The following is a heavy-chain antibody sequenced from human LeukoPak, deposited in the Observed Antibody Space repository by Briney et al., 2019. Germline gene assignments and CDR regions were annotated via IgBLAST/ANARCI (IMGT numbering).Heavy chain of an antibody. D-gene: IGHD5-12*01. CDR1: GFTFTLYA. Sequence: GGSLRLSCAASGFTFTLYAMSWVRQAPGKGLQWVSGISGGSNNTYYADSVTGRFTISRDNSKNTLYLHMNSLRAEDTAVYYCVTRGSADYWAREPWSPSPQ. CDR2: ISGGSNNT. CDR3: VTRGSADY. J-gene: IGHJ4*02. V-gene: IGHV3-23*01.